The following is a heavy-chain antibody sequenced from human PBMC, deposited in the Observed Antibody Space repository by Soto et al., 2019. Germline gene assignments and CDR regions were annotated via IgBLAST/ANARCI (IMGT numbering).Heavy chain of an antibody. J-gene: IGHJ6*02. Sequence: ESGPTLVNPTQTLTLTCTFSGFSLSTSGMCVSWIRQPPGKALEWLALIDWDDDKYYSTSLKTRLTISKDTSKNQVVLTMTNMDPVDTATYYCARISTIFGVVVPGRYYYGMDVWGQGTTVTVSS. V-gene: IGHV2-70*01. CDR1: GFSLSTSGMC. D-gene: IGHD3-3*01. CDR3: ARISTIFGVVVPGRYYYGMDV. CDR2: IDWDDDK.